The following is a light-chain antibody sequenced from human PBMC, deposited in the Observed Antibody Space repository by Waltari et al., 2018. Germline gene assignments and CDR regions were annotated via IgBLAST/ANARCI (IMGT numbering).Light chain of an antibody. J-gene: IGKJ2*01. Sequence: IQMTQSPSPLSASVGERFTIPCRASQSISTSLNWYQQIPGKAPKLLIYVASTLQSGVPSRFSGSGSGTDFSLTISSLQPEDFATYYCQQSYTTAYTFGQGTKLEIK. CDR3: QQSYTTAYT. CDR1: QSISTS. CDR2: VAS. V-gene: IGKV1-39*01.